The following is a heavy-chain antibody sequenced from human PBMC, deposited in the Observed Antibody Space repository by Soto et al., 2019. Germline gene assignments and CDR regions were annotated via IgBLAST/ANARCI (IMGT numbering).Heavy chain of an antibody. Sequence: QVQLVQSGAEVKKPGSSVKVSCKASGGTFSSYTISWVRQAPGQGLEWMGRIIPILGIANYAQKFQGRVTITATKSTSTGYMELSRRRTKATDVHYSDRDRRNTMVRDQPYYYSGMDLWGKGATV. CDR3: DRDRRNTMVRDQPYYYSGMDL. V-gene: IGHV1-69*08. J-gene: IGHJ6*04. CDR2: IIPILGIA. D-gene: IGHD3-10*01. CDR1: GGTFSSYT.